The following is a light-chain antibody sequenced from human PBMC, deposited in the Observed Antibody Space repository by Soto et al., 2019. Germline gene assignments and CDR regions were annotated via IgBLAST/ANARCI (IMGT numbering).Light chain of an antibody. J-gene: IGLJ7*01. CDR1: SGDVGSYNL. CDR3: CSYTGRHAV. Sequence: QSVLTQPASVSGSPGQSITISCTGTSGDVGSYNLVSWYQHHPGKAPKLMIYEVTKRPSGVSNRFSGSKSDNTASLTISGLKAEDEADYYCCSYTGRHAVFGGGTQLTVL. V-gene: IGLV2-23*02. CDR2: EVT.